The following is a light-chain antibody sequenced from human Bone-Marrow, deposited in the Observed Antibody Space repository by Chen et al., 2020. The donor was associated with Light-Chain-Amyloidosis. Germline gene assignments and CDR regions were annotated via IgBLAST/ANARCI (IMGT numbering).Light chain of an antibody. CDR2: WAS. CDR1: QSVLYRSNNKNY. CDR3: QQYYSTPPLT. J-gene: IGKJ4*01. V-gene: IGKV4-1*01. Sequence: DIVMTQSPDSLAVSLGERATINRKSSQSVLYRSNNKNYLAWYQQKPGQPPKLLIYWASTRESGVPDRFSGSGSGTDFTLTISSLQAEDVAVYYCQQYYSTPPLTFGGGTKVEIK.